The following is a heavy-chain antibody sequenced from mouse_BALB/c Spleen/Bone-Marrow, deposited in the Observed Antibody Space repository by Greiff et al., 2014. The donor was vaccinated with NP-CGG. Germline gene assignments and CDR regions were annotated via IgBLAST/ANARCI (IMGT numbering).Heavy chain of an antibody. CDR1: GFSLTNYG. J-gene: IGHJ4*01. CDR3: ARITTATGAMDY. V-gene: IGHV2-9*02. D-gene: IGHD1-2*01. Sequence: VMLVESGPGLVAPSQSLSITCTVSGFSLTNYGVHWVRQPPGKGLEWLGVIWADGSTNYNSALMSRLNISKDNSKSQVFFKMNSLQTDDTAMYYCARITTATGAMDYWGQGTSVTVSS. CDR2: IWADGST.